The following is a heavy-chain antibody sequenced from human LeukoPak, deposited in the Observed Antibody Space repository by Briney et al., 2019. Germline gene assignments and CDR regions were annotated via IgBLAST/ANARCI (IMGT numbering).Heavy chain of an antibody. CDR1: GGTFSSYA. Sequence: SVKVSCKASGGTFSSYAISWVRQAPGQGLEWMGGIIPIFGTANYAQKFQGRVTITTDESTSTAYMELSSLRSEDTAVYYCARERYLVGATWGRFDYWGQGTLVTVSS. V-gene: IGHV1-69*05. J-gene: IGHJ4*02. CDR2: IIPIFGTA. D-gene: IGHD1-26*01. CDR3: ARERYLVGATWGRFDY.